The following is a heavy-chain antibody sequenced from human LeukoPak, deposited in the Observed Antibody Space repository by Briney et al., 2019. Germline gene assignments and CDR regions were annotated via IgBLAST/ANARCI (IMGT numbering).Heavy chain of an antibody. Sequence: GGSLRLSCAASGFTFSSYAMTWVRQAPGKGLQWVSAISGGGVSTYYADSVKGRFTISRDNSKNTLYLQMNSLRAENTAVYYCAKGRPKHSSSWYVASPQGTGFVDYWGQGTLVTVSS. CDR2: ISGGGVST. V-gene: IGHV3-23*01. CDR1: GFTFSSYA. CDR3: AKGRPKHSSSWYVASPQGTGFVDY. J-gene: IGHJ4*02. D-gene: IGHD6-13*01.